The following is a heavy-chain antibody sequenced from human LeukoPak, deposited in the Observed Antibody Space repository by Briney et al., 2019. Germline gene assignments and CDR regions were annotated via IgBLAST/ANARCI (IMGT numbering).Heavy chain of an antibody. CDR1: GFTFSDYY. V-gene: IGHV3-23*01. Sequence: GGSLRLSCAASGFTFSDYYMSWIRQAPGKGLEWVSAIGGTGGNIFYTDSVKGRFTISRDNSKNTLYLHMNSLRAEDTAIYHCVRDNYSYRLDVWGQGTLVTVSS. CDR3: VRDNYSYRLDV. J-gene: IGHJ4*02. CDR2: IGGTGGNI. D-gene: IGHD2-21*01.